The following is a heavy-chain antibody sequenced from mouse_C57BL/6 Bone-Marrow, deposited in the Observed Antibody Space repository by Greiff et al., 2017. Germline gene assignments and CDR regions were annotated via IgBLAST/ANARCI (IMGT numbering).Heavy chain of an antibody. V-gene: IGHV14-4*01. D-gene: IGHD2-2*01. CDR2: IDPENGDT. CDR1: GFNIKDDY. Sequence: VQLQQSGAELVRPGASVKLSCTASGFNIKDDYMHWVKQRPEQGLAWIGWIDPENGDTEYASKFQGKATITAATSSNTAYLQLSSQTSEDTAVYYCTSGYGYGFAYWGQGTLVTVSA. J-gene: IGHJ3*01. CDR3: TSGYGYGFAY.